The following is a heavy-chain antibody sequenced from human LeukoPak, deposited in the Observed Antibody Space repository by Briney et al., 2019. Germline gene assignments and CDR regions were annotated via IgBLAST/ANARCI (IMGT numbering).Heavy chain of an antibody. CDR1: GDTFTGYY. CDR2: ISIYNGNT. CDR3: ARITYDFWSGYYMPDDP. Sequence: ASVKVSCKASGDTFTGYYMHWVRQAPGQGLECIGWISIYNGNTDYAQKLRGRVTMTTDTSTSTAYMELRSLRSDDTAVYYCARITYDFWSGYYMPDDPWGQGTLVTVSS. J-gene: IGHJ5*02. V-gene: IGHV1-18*04. D-gene: IGHD3-3*01.